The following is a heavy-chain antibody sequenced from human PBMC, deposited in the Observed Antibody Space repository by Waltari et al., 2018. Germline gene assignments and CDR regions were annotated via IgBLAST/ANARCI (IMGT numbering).Heavy chain of an antibody. Sequence: EVQLVESGGVVVQPGGSLRLSCAASGFTFDDYAMHWVRQAPGKGLEWVSLISWDGGSTYYADSVKCRFTISRDNSKNSLYLQMNSLRAEDTALYYCAKSSYSQLDYWGQGTLVTVSS. J-gene: IGHJ4*02. D-gene: IGHD2-15*01. CDR1: GFTFDDYA. V-gene: IGHV3-43D*04. CDR2: ISWDGGST. CDR3: AKSSYSQLDY.